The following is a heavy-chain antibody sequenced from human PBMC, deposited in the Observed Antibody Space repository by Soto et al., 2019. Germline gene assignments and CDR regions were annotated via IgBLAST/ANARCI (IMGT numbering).Heavy chain of an antibody. D-gene: IGHD2-15*01. CDR1: GFTFSSYA. Sequence: GGSLRLSCAASGFTFSSYAMHWVRQAPGKGLEWVAVISYDGSNKYYADSVKGRLTISRDNSKNTLYLQMNSLRAEDTAVYYCARGGCRGGSCSFDYWGQGTLVTVSS. CDR2: ISYDGSNK. J-gene: IGHJ4*02. CDR3: ARGGCRGGSCSFDY. V-gene: IGHV3-30-3*01.